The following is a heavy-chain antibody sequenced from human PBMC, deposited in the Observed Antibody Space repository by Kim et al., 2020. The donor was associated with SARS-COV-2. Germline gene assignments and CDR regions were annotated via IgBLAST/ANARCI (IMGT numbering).Heavy chain of an antibody. CDR2: IGTAADT. CDR1: RFTFSAYD. D-gene: IGHD3-22*01. Sequence: GGSLRLSCAASRFTFSAYDMHWVRQATGKGLEWVSGIGTAADTYYPGSVKGRFTISRENAKNSLYLQMNSLRVGDTAVYYCHARLRDSSGYYYLDFWGQGTLVTVSS. V-gene: IGHV3-13*04. CDR3: HARLRDSSGYYYLDF. J-gene: IGHJ4*02.